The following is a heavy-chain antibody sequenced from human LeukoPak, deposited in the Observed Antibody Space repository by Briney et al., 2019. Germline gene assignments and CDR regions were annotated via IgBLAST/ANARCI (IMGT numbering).Heavy chain of an antibody. CDR3: ARDRYSSSPPFDY. Sequence: SVKVSCKASGGTFSSYAISWVRQAPGQGLEWMGGIIPIFGTANYAQKFQGRVTITADESTSTAYMELSSLRSEDTAVYYCARDRYSSSPPFDYWGQGTLVTVSS. V-gene: IGHV1-69*13. CDR1: GGTFSSYA. CDR2: IIPIFGTA. J-gene: IGHJ4*02. D-gene: IGHD6-6*01.